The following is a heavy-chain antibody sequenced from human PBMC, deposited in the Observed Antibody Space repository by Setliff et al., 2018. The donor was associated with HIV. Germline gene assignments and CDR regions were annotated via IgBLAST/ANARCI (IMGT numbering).Heavy chain of an antibody. CDR2: MNPNSGGT. CDR3: ARVMDTAAFDI. Sequence: ASVKVSCKAYGYTFTDYYMHWVRQAPGQGLEWMGWMNPNSGGTNYAQKFQGRVTMTRDTSISTAYMELSRLRSDDTAVYYCARVMDTAAFDIWGQGTMVTVSS. J-gene: IGHJ3*02. D-gene: IGHD5-18*01. CDR1: GYTFTDYY. V-gene: IGHV1-2*02.